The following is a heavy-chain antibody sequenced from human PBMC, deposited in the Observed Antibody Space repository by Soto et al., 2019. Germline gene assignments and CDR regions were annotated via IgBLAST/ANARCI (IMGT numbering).Heavy chain of an antibody. V-gene: IGHV4-59*08. CDR2: IYYSGST. CDR1: GGTISSYY. Sequence: PSETLSLTCPVSGGTISSYYWSWIRQPPGKGLEWIGYIYYSGSTNYNPSLKSRVTISVDTSKNQFSLKLSSVTAADTAVYYCARRVDYGDYSDAFDIWGQGTMVTVSS. J-gene: IGHJ3*02. CDR3: ARRVDYGDYSDAFDI. D-gene: IGHD4-17*01.